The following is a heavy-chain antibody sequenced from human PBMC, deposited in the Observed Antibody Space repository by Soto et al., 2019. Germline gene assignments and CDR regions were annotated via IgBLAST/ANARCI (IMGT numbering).Heavy chain of an antibody. Sequence: QIALKETDPTLVKPTQTLTLTCTFSGFSLSTHGVGVGWVRQPAGKALEWLALIYWDDDKRYSASLNSRLTITKDTSKNQVVLTMTNMDPVDTATYYYAHAMLYCTGGSCSTWFDSWGQGTLVTVSS. CDR1: GFSLSTHGVG. J-gene: IGHJ5*01. CDR3: AHAMLYCTGGSCSTWFDS. D-gene: IGHD2-15*01. V-gene: IGHV2-5*02. CDR2: IYWDDDK.